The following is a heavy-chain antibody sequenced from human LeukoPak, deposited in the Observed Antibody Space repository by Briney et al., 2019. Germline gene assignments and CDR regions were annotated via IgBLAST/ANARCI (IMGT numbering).Heavy chain of an antibody. CDR1: GFTVSSNY. D-gene: IGHD3-22*01. CDR3: ARDDYYDSSGYSH. J-gene: IGHJ4*02. V-gene: IGHV3-66*01. CDR2: IYSGGST. Sequence: PGGSLRLSCAASGFTVSSNYMSWVRQAPGKGLEWVSVIYSGGSTYYADSVKGRFTISRDNSKNTLYLQMNSLRAEDTAVYYCARDDYYDSSGYSHWGQGTLVTVSS.